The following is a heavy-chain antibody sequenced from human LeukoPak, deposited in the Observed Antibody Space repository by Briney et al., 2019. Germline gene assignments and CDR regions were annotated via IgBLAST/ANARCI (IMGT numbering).Heavy chain of an antibody. CDR1: HFTFTNRW. CDR3: TTEYFGGFEY. J-gene: IGHJ4*02. Sequence: GGSLRLSCAASHFTFTNRWMNWVRQAPGKGLEWVGRVKNRGDGMATDYAAPVKGRFIISRDDSKKTVYLQMDSLKTEDTAVYFCTTEYFGGFEYWGQGTLVTVSS. V-gene: IGHV3-15*07. CDR2: VKNRGDGMAT. D-gene: IGHD3-16*01.